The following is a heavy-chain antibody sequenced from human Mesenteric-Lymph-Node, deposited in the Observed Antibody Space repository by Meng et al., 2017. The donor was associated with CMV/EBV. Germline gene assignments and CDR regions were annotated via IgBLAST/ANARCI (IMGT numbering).Heavy chain of an antibody. J-gene: IGHJ6*02. CDR3: ARDHSGYPYYYYYYGMDV. CDR1: GGTFSSYA. V-gene: IGHV1-69*05. D-gene: IGHD3-22*01. CDR2: IIPIFGTA. Sequence: SVKVSCKASGGTFSSYAISWVRQAPGQGLEWMGGIIPIFGTANYAQKFQGRVTITTDESTSTAYMELSSLRSDDTAVYYCARDHSGYPYYYYYYGMDVWGQGTTVTVSS.